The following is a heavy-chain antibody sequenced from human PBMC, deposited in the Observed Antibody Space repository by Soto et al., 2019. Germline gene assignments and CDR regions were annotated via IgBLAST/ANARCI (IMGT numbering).Heavy chain of an antibody. V-gene: IGHV2-5*01. J-gene: IGHJ5*02. CDR2: IYWNDDK. D-gene: IGHD3-3*01. Sequence: SGPTLVTPTQTLTLTCTFSGFSLSTSGEGVGWIRQPPGKALEWLALIYWNDDKRYSPSLKSRLTITKDTSKNQVVLTMTNMDPVDTATYYCAHSYERRITIFGVVIEHNWFDPWGQGTLVTVSS. CDR3: AHSYERRITIFGVVIEHNWFDP. CDR1: GFSLSTSGEG.